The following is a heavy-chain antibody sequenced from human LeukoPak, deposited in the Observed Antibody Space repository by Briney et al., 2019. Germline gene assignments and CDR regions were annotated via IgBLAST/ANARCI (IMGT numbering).Heavy chain of an antibody. J-gene: IGHJ4*02. CDR3: ARRLRAIPEVPAAIEDYFDY. CDR2: IYTSGST. V-gene: IGHV4-4*07. CDR1: GGSISSYY. Sequence: SETLSLTCTVSGGSISSYYWSWIRQPAGKGLEWIGRIYTSGSTNYNPSLKSRVTMSVDTSKNQFSLKLSSVTAADTAVYYCARRLRAIPEVPAAIEDYFDYWGQGTLVTVSS. D-gene: IGHD2-2*02.